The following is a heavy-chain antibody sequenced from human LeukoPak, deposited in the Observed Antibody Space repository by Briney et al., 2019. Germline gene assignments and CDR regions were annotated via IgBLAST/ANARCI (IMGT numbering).Heavy chain of an antibody. V-gene: IGHV1-46*01. J-gene: IGHJ4*02. CDR3: ARVYVENWEPLDY. Sequence: ASVKVSCKASGYTFTNYYIHWVRQAPGQGLEWMGITDPIGGSTNYAQKFQGRVTMTTDTSTSTAYMELRSLRSDDTAVYYCARVYVENWEPLDYWGQGTLVTVSS. CDR1: GYTFTNYY. CDR2: TDPIGGST. D-gene: IGHD1-26*01.